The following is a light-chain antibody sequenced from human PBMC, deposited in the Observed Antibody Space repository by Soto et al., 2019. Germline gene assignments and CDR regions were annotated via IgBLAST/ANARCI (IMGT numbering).Light chain of an antibody. Sequence: DIQLTQSPSLLSASVGDRVTITCRASQGVRSYLAWYQQKPGEAPKVLIYGTSTLQSGVPSRFSGSGSGTEFTLTISRLQPEDFATYYCQQLSSYPLTFGGGTKVEIK. J-gene: IGKJ4*01. CDR3: QQLSSYPLT. CDR1: QGVRSY. V-gene: IGKV1-9*01. CDR2: GTS.